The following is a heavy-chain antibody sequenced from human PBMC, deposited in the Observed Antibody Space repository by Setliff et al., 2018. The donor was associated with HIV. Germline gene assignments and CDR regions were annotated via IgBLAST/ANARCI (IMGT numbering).Heavy chain of an antibody. D-gene: IGHD6-19*01. CDR3: ARVPAHERDTGWYSSSNRFDP. CDR1: GGTFSGHA. V-gene: IGHV1-69*13. Sequence: GASVKVSCKAAGGTFSGHAINWVRQAPGQGVEWVGEIIPLFGTAHYAQRFQGRVTITADASTSTAYMELSRLKSADTAFYYCARVPAHERDTGWYSSSNRFDPWGQGTLVTVSS. J-gene: IGHJ5*02. CDR2: IIPLFGTA.